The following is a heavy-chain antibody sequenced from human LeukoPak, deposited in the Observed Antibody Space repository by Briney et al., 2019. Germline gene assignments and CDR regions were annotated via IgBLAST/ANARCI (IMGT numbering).Heavy chain of an antibody. CDR2: INPNSGGT. CDR1: GYTFTGYY. Sequence: ASVKVSCKASGYTFTGYYMHWVRQAPGQGLEWMGWINPNSGGTNYAQKFQGRVTMTRDTSISTAYMELSRLRSDDTAVYYCARIRQQLVESSFDYWGQGTLVTVSS. CDR3: ARIRQQLVESSFDY. D-gene: IGHD6-13*01. V-gene: IGHV1-2*02. J-gene: IGHJ4*02.